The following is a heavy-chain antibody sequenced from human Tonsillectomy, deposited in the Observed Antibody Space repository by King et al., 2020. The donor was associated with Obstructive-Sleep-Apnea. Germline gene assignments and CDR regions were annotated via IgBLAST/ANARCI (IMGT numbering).Heavy chain of an antibody. D-gene: IGHD2-2*01. CDR3: ARDLTWGYCSSTSCMGY. J-gene: IGHJ4*02. CDR2: IIPIFGTA. Sequence: QLVQSGAEVKKPGSSVKVSCKASGGTFSSYAISWVRQAPGQGLEWMGGIIPIFGTANYAQKFQGRVTITADESTSTAYMELSSLRSEDTAVYYCARDLTWGYCSSTSCMGYWGQGTLVTVSS. V-gene: IGHV1-69*01. CDR1: GGTFSSYA.